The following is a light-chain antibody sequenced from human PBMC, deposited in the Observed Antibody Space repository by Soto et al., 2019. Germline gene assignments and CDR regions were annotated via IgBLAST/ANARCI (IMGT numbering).Light chain of an antibody. CDR1: QSVSSR. J-gene: IGKJ5*01. Sequence: EIVLTQSPATLSLSPGERATLSCRASQSVSSRLAWYQHKPGQAPRLLISGASSRATGIPDRFSGSGSATDFTLTISSLEPEDFALYYCQHYGRSPITFGQGTRLEIK. V-gene: IGKV3-20*01. CDR2: GAS. CDR3: QHYGRSPIT.